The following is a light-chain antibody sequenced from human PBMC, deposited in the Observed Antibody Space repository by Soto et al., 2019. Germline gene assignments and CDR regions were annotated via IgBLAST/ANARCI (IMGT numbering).Light chain of an antibody. CDR1: QSVRSS. Sequence: EMGLTESPETTRFSPGERATLSGSASQSVRSSLAWYQQKPGQAPRLLIYDTSNRATDIPPRFSGSGSGTDFTLTISSLEPEDFAVYYCQQRTNWRITFCQGTRLEIK. CDR2: DTS. V-gene: IGKV3-11*01. CDR3: QQRTNWRIT. J-gene: IGKJ5*01.